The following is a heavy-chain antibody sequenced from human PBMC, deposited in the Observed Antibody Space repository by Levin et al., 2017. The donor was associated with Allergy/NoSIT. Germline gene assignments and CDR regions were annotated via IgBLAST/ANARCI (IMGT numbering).Heavy chain of an antibody. CDR3: ARDGPVVTPSLCEY. V-gene: IGHV3-30-3*01. CDR1: GFTFSSYA. CDR2: ISYDGSNK. D-gene: IGHD4-23*01. Sequence: GGSLRLSCAASGFTFSSYAMHWVRQAPGKGLEWVAVISYDGSNKYYADSVKGRFTISRDNSKNTLYLQMNSLRAEDTAVYYCARDGPVVTPSLCEYWGQGTLVTVSS. J-gene: IGHJ4*02.